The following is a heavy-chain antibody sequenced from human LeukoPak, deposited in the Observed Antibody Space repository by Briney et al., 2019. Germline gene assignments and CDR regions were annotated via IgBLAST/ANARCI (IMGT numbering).Heavy chain of an antibody. J-gene: IGHJ4*02. CDR1: GFTFSSYG. Sequence: HPGGSLRLSCAASGFTFSSYGMSWVRQAPGKGLEWVSAISGSGGSTYYADSVKGRFTISRDSSKNTLYLQMSSLRAEDTAVYYCAKGAPTLYSGYDWDYFDYWGQGTLVTVSS. CDR3: AKGAPTLYSGYDWDYFDY. V-gene: IGHV3-23*01. D-gene: IGHD5-12*01. CDR2: ISGSGGST.